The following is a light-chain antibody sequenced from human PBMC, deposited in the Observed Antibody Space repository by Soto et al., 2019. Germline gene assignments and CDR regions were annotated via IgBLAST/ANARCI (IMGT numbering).Light chain of an antibody. Sequence: QSVLTQPPSVSGAPGQRVTISCTGSSSNIGAGYDVHWYQQLPGTAPKLLIYGNSNRPSGVPVRFSGSTSGSSASLVITGLRGEDEADYHCQSYDSRLINVVFGGGTKLTVL. CDR1: SSNIGAGYD. V-gene: IGLV1-40*01. J-gene: IGLJ2*01. CDR2: GNS. CDR3: QSYDSRLINVV.